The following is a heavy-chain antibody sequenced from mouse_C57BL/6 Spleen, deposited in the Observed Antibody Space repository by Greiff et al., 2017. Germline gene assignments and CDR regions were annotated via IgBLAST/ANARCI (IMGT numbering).Heavy chain of an antibody. CDR2: IYPGSGNT. CDR1: GYTFTDYY. J-gene: IGHJ2*01. Sequence: VQLQQSGPELVKPGASVKISCKASGYTFTDYYINWVKQRPGQGLEWIGWIYPGSGNTKYNEKFKGKATLTVDTSSSTAYMQLSSLTSEDSAVYFCAREEDYGSSSPLYFDYWGQGTTLTVSS. V-gene: IGHV1-84*01. CDR3: AREEDYGSSSPLYFDY. D-gene: IGHD1-1*01.